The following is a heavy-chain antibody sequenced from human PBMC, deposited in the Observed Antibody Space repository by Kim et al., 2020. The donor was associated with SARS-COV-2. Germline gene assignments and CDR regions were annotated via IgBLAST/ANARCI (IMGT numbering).Heavy chain of an antibody. Sequence: GGSLRLSCAASGFTLDDYAMHWVRQAPGKGLEWVSGISWNSGSIGYVDSVKGRFTISRDNAKNSLYLQMNSLRAEDTALYYCAKGGYSYGFVDYWGQGTLVTVSS. V-gene: IGHV3-9*01. CDR1: GFTLDDYA. D-gene: IGHD5-18*01. CDR3: AKGGYSYGFVDY. J-gene: IGHJ4*02. CDR2: ISWNSGSI.